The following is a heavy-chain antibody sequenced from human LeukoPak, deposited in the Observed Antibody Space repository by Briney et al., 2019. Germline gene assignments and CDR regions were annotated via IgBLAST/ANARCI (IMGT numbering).Heavy chain of an antibody. D-gene: IGHD3-3*01. CDR3: ARDPGQHYDFWSGDYGMDV. V-gene: IGHV4-4*07. CDR2: IYTSGST. J-gene: IGHJ6*02. CDR1: GGSISSYY. Sequence: PSETLSLTCTVSGGSISSYYWSWIRQPAGKGLEWIGRIYTSGSTNYNPSLKSRVTMSVDTSKNQFSLKLSSVTAADTAVYYCARDPGQHYDFWSGDYGMDVWGQGTTVTVSS.